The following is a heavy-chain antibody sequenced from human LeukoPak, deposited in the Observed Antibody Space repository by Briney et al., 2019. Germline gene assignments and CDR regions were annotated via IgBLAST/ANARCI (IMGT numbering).Heavy chain of an antibody. D-gene: IGHD6-19*01. V-gene: IGHV3-49*04. CDR3: TREVAVAGEPFDR. J-gene: IGHJ5*02. CDR1: GFTFGDYA. Sequence: PGRSLRLSCTASGFTFGDYAMSWVPQAPGKGLEGVGFIRSKAYGGTTEYAASVKGRFTISRDDSKSIAYLQMNSLKTEDTAVYYCTREVAVAGEPFDRWGEGTLVTVS. CDR2: IRSKAYGGTT.